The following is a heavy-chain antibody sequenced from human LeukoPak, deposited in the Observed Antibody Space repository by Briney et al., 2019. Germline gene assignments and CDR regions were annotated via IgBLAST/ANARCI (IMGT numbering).Heavy chain of an antibody. CDR1: GVSINSNS. Sequence: PSETLSLTCTVSGVSINSNSWSWLRQSPGKGLEWIGYIYHSRSTHYNPSLKSRVTISVDTSKNQFSLKLSSVTAADTAVYYCARSSRYFDWLSHQYYFDYWGQGTLVTVSS. D-gene: IGHD3-9*01. CDR2: IYHSRST. J-gene: IGHJ4*02. V-gene: IGHV4-59*01. CDR3: ARSSRYFDWLSHQYYFDY.